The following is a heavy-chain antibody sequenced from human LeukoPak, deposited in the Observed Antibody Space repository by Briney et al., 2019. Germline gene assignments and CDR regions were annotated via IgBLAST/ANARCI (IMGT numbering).Heavy chain of an antibody. J-gene: IGHJ4*02. V-gene: IGHV3-23*01. D-gene: IGHD1/OR15-1a*01. Sequence: GGSLRLSCAASGFTFSGYAMTWVRQAPGKGPEWVSSISGSGDSTFYADSVKGRFTISKDNLKNTVSLQMNSLRAEDTATYYCAKNNAPYDYWGQGTLVNVSS. CDR1: GFTFSGYA. CDR2: ISGSGDST. CDR3: AKNNAPYDY.